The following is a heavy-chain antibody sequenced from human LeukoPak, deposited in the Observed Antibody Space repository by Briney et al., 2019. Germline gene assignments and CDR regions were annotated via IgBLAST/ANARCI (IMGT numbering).Heavy chain of an antibody. CDR2: ISWNSGSI. CDR3: ARETWDGTYYYDSSGSPVYYFDY. CDR1: GFTFDDYA. V-gene: IGHV3-9*03. D-gene: IGHD3-22*01. Sequence: GGSLRLSCAASGFTFDDYAMHWVRQAPGKGLEWVSGISWNSGSIGYADSVKGRFTISRDNAKNSLYLQINSLRAEDMALYYCARETWDGTYYYDSSGSPVYYFDYWGQGTLVTVSS. J-gene: IGHJ4*02.